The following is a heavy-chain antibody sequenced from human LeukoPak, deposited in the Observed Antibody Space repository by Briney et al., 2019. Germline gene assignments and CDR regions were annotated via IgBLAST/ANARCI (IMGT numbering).Heavy chain of an antibody. CDR1: GYTFTSYD. J-gene: IGHJ6*03. D-gene: IGHD7-27*01. Sequence: ASVKVSCKASGYTFTSYDINWVRQATGQGLEWMGWMNPNSGNTGYAQKFQGRVTITRNTSISTAYMELSSLRSEDTAVYYCARVCRPLGNSYYYMDVWGKGTTVTVSS. V-gene: IGHV1-8*03. CDR3: ARVCRPLGNSYYYMDV. CDR2: MNPNSGNT.